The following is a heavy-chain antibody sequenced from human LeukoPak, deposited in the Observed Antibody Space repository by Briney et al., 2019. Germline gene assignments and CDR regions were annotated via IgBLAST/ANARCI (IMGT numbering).Heavy chain of an antibody. D-gene: IGHD6-13*01. CDR3: AKTAAARFYFDY. V-gene: IGHV3-30*02. J-gene: IGHJ4*02. Sequence: GGSLRLSCAASGFTFSSYGMHWVRQAPGKGLEWVAFIRYDGSNKYYADSVKGRFTISRDNSKNTLYLQMNSLRAEDTAVCYCAKTAAARFYFDYWGQGTLVTVSS. CDR2: IRYDGSNK. CDR1: GFTFSSYG.